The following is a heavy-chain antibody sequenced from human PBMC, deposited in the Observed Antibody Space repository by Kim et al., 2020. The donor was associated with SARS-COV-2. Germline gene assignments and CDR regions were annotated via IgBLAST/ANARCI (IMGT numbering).Heavy chain of an antibody. D-gene: IGHD3-3*01. J-gene: IGHJ3*02. Sequence: HERRVTISVDTSKNQFSLKLSYVTAADTAVYYCARHSEGFWSGYFDAFDIWGQGTMVTVSS. CDR3: ARHSEGFWSGYFDAFDI. V-gene: IGHV4-59*08.